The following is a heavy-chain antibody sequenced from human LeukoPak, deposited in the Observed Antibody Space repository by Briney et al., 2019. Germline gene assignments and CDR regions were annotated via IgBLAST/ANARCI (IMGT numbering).Heavy chain of an antibody. D-gene: IGHD4-17*01. CDR3: AKDRYGDYVRCFDL. J-gene: IGHJ5*02. CDR2: ISGNGGST. CDR1: GFTFSSYA. V-gene: IGHV3-23*01. Sequence: PGGSLRLSCSASGFTFSSYAMGWVRQAPGKGLEWVSAISGNGGSTYYADCVKGRFTIPRDNSKNTLYLQMNSLRAEDTAVYYCAKDRYGDYVRCFDLWGQGTLVTASS.